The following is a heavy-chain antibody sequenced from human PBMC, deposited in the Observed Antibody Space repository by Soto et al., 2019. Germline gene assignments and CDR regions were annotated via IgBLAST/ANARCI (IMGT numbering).Heavy chain of an antibody. J-gene: IGHJ6*02. V-gene: IGHV3-33*01. CDR2: IWYDGSNK. D-gene: IGHD1-26*01. Sequence: PGGSLRLSCAASGFTFSSYGMHWVRQAPGKGLEWVAVIWYDGSNKYYADSVKGRFTISRDNSKNTLYLQMNSLRAEDTAVYYCERREGQWELGDGMDVWGQGTTVTVYS. CDR3: ERREGQWELGDGMDV. CDR1: GFTFSSYG.